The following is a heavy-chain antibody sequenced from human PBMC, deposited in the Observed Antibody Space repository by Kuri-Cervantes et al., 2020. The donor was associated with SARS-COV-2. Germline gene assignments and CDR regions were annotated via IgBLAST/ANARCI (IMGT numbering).Heavy chain of an antibody. CDR2: VKTNSGNT. Sequence: ASVKVSCKAPETTFPNYDINWVRQATGQGLEWMGMVKTNSGNTLYAQIFQGRVTMTRDTSTSTAYMELRSLRSDDTAVYYCARYLYGGNFPNYYYYYMDVWGKGTTVTVSS. J-gene: IGHJ6*03. D-gene: IGHD4-23*01. CDR1: ETTFPNYD. CDR3: ARYLYGGNFPNYYYYYMDV. V-gene: IGHV1-8*01.